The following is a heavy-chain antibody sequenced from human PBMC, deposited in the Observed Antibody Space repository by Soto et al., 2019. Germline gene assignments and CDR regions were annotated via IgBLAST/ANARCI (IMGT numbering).Heavy chain of an antibody. D-gene: IGHD6-19*01. CDR2: TYYRSKWYN. CDR1: GDSVSSNSAA. Sequence: SQTLSLTCVISGDSVSSNSAAWNWIRQSPSRGLEWLGRTYYRSKWYNDYAVSVKSRITINPDTSKNQFYLQLNSVTPEDTAVYYCARDVGEQWLDLTYYSDYWGQGTLVTVSS. V-gene: IGHV6-1*01. CDR3: ARDVGEQWLDLTYYSDY. J-gene: IGHJ4*02.